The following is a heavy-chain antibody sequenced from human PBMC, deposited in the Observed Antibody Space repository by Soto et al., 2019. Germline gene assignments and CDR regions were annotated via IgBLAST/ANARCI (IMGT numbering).Heavy chain of an antibody. V-gene: IGHV4-34*01. Sequence: SETLSLTCAVYGGSFSGYYWSWIRQPPGKGLEWIGEINHSGGTNYNPSLKSRVTISVDTSKNQFSLKLSSVTAADTAVYYCARTKWLRSNWFDPWGQGTLVTVSS. D-gene: IGHD5-12*01. J-gene: IGHJ5*02. CDR3: ARTKWLRSNWFDP. CDR1: GGSFSGYY. CDR2: INHSGGT.